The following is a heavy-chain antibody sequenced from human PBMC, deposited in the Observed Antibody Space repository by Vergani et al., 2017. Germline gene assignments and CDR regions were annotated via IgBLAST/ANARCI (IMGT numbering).Heavy chain of an antibody. J-gene: IGHJ4*02. D-gene: IGHD6-19*01. Sequence: QLQLQQSGPGLVKPSETLFLTCTVSADSISSGSYYWGWIRQPPGKSLEWIGSIYYSGLTYYNPSRKSRVAISVDTSKNQFSLKVTSVTAADTAVYFCARQRPGSGGSPGDFDDWGQGLLVSVSS. CDR2: IYYSGLT. CDR1: ADSISSGSYY. V-gene: IGHV4-39*01. CDR3: ARQRPGSGGSPGDFDD.